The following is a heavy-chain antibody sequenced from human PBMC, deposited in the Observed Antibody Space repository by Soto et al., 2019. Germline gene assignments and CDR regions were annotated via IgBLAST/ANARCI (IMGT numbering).Heavy chain of an antibody. CDR3: AGRIAVAGTLAY. CDR2: ISASGGST. J-gene: IGHJ4*02. Sequence: PGGSLRLSCEASGLTFSNYAMSWVRQAPGKGLEWVSAISASGGSTFYADSVKGRFTISRDNSKNTLFLQMNSLRSDDTAVYYCAGRIAVAGTLAYWGQGTLVTVSS. CDR1: GLTFSNYA. V-gene: IGHV3-23*01. D-gene: IGHD6-19*01.